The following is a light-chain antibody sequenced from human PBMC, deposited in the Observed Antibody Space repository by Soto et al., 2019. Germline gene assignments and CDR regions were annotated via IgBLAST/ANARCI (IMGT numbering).Light chain of an antibody. V-gene: IGKV3-11*01. CDR2: DAS. CDR1: QSVSSY. Sequence: EIVLTQSPATLSLSPGERATLSCRASQSVSSYLAWYQQTPGQAPRLLIYDASNRATGIPARFSGRWSGTDFTLTISSLEPEDFAVYYCQQRSNWPPTFGQGTKLEIK. CDR3: QQRSNWPPT. J-gene: IGKJ2*01.